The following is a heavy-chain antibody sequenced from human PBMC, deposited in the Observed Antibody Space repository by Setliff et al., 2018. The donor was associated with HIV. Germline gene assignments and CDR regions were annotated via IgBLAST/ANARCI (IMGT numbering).Heavy chain of an antibody. V-gene: IGHV4-59*11. CDR1: GGSISSHY. CDR3: ARDRGSYNFWSGLARGDNWFDP. D-gene: IGHD3-3*01. J-gene: IGHJ5*02. CDR2: IYYSGSS. Sequence: SETLSLTCSVSGGSISSHYWTWIRQPPGKGLEWIGYIYYSGSSNYNPSLKSRVTMSVDTSKNQFSLNLTSVTAADTAVYYCARDRGSYNFWSGLARGDNWFDPWGQGTLVTVSS.